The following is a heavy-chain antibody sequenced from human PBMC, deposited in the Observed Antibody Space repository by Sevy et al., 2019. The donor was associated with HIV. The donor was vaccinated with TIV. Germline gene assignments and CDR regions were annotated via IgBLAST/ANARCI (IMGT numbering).Heavy chain of an antibody. CDR2: ISGSGGST. J-gene: IGHJ4*02. V-gene: IGHV3-23*01. Sequence: GGSLRLSCAASGFTFRSYAMSWVRQAPGKGLEWVSAISGSGGSTYYTDSVKGRFTISRDNSKNTVYLQMNSLRAEDTAVYYCAQEDYEGFNYWGQGTLVTVSS. CDR1: GFTFRSYA. D-gene: IGHD3-16*01. CDR3: AQEDYEGFNY.